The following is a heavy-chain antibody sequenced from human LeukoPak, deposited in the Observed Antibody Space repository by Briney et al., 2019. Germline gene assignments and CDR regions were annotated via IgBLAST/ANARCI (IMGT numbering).Heavy chain of an antibody. CDR1: GFTFSSYG. D-gene: IGHD2-2*01. J-gene: IGHJ4*02. Sequence: PGGSLRLSCAASGFTFSSYGMSWVRQAPGKGLEWVSAISGSGGSTYYADSVKGRFTISRDNSKNTLYLQMNSLRAEDTAVYYCAKDHPYCSSTSCYLDYWGQGTLVTVSS. CDR3: AKDHPYCSSTSCYLDY. V-gene: IGHV3-23*01. CDR2: ISGSGGST.